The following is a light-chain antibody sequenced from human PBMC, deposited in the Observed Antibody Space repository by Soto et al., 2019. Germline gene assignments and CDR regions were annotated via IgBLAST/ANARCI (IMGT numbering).Light chain of an antibody. CDR3: IAYSTTSTLV. Sequence: QSVLTQPASVSGSPGQSVTISCTGASSNVGAYEHVSWYQQHPGRAPKLILYDVNNRPSGVSNHFSGFKSGNPPSLVISGVQANDEADYCCIAYSTTSTLVFGVGTKLTVL. V-gene: IGLV2-14*03. CDR1: SSNVGAYEH. J-gene: IGLJ1*01. CDR2: DVN.